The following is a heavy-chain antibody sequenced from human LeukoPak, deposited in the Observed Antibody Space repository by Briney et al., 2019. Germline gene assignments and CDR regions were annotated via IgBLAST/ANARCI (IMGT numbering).Heavy chain of an antibody. J-gene: IGHJ4*02. CDR2: ISAYNGNT. V-gene: IGHV1-18*01. CDR1: GYTFTSYG. Sequence: ASVKVSCTPSGYTFTSYGISWVRQAPGQGLEWMGWISAYNGNTNYAQKLQGRVTMTTDTSTSTAYMELRSLRSDDTAVYYCARGATYYYDSSGYYYPRGYFDYWGQGTLVTVSS. CDR3: ARGATYYYDSSGYYYPRGYFDY. D-gene: IGHD3-22*01.